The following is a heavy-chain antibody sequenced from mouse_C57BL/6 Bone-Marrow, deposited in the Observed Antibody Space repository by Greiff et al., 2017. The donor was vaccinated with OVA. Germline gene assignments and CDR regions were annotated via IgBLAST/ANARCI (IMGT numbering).Heavy chain of an antibody. CDR2: ISPEYGHT. D-gene: IGHD2-4*01. J-gene: IGHJ3*01. CDR3: ARGGYDYDGDWCAY. V-gene: IGHV1-79*01. CDR1: GYTFTNYI. Sequence: QVQLQQSGAELVKPGASVKLSCKASGYTFTNYIINWVKEGPGHGLAWIGWISPEYGHTYYNQKFKGKATFTADTSSSTAYMELSSLTSEDSAVDFCARGGYDYDGDWCAYWGQGTLVTVSA.